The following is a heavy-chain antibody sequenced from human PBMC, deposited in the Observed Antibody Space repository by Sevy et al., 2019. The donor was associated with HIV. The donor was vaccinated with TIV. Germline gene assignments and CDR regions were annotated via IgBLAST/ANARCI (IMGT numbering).Heavy chain of an antibody. D-gene: IGHD6-13*01. J-gene: IGHJ6*03. V-gene: IGHV3-33*01. Sequence: GGSLRLSCAASGFSFSSSGMHWVRQAPGKGLEWVADIWCDGSKQYYEDSVKGRFTMSRDNSKKTVYLQMNSLRVEDTAVYYCARGVLGAAAGYDYMDIWGKGTTVTVSS. CDR3: ARGVLGAAAGYDYMDI. CDR2: IWCDGSKQ. CDR1: GFSFSSSG.